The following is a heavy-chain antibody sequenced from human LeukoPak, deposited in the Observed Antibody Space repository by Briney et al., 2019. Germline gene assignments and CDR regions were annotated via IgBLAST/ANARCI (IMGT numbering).Heavy chain of an antibody. V-gene: IGHV3-30*02. J-gene: IGHJ4*02. CDR3: AKDRPRLASGIARFDY. CDR1: GFIFSNYG. Sequence: GGSLRLSCAASGFIFSNYGKHWVRQAPGKGLEWVAFMRYDGSDKYYADSVKGRFTISRDNSKNTLYLQMNSLRVDDTAVYYCAKDRPRLASGIARFDYWGQGTLVTVSS. CDR2: MRYDGSDK. D-gene: IGHD3-3*01.